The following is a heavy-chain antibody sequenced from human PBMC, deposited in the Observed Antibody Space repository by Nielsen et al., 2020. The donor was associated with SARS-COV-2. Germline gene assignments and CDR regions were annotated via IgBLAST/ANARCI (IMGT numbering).Heavy chain of an antibody. CDR3: ARDPAYYDFWSGYFDY. J-gene: IGHJ4*02. CDR1: GFTFSSYA. Sequence: GESLKISCAASGFTFSSYAMHWVRQAPGKGLEWVAVISYDGSNKYYADSVKGRFTISRDNSKNTLYLQMNSLRAEDTAVYYCARDPAYYDFWSGYFDYWGQGTLVTVSS. D-gene: IGHD3-3*01. V-gene: IGHV3-30-3*01. CDR2: ISYDGSNK.